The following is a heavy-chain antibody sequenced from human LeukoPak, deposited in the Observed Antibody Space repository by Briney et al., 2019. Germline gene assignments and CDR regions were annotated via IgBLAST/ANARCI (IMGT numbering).Heavy chain of an antibody. J-gene: IGHJ4*02. CDR2: ISYDGSNK. Sequence: GGSLRLSCAASGFTFSSYAMHWVRQAPGKGLEWVAVISYDGSNKYYADSVKGRFANSRDNSKNTLYLQMNSLRAEDTAVYYCAKVLGGIVVVPALQPYYFDYWGQGTLVTVSS. CDR3: AKVLGGIVVVPALQPYYFDY. V-gene: IGHV3-30*09. D-gene: IGHD2-2*01. CDR1: GFTFSSYA.